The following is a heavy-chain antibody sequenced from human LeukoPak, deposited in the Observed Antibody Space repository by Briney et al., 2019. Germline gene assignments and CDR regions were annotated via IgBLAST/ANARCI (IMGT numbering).Heavy chain of an antibody. CDR1: GGSISNSRNY. D-gene: IGHD3-22*01. CDR2: IHYSGST. J-gene: IGHJ3*02. V-gene: IGHV4-39*07. CDR3: ACLTTADAFDI. Sequence: PSETLSLTCTVSGGSISNSRNYWAWIRQPPGRGLEWIGTIHYSGSTYYNASLKSRLIISIDTSKSQFSLTLSSVTAADTAVYYCACLTTADAFDIWGQGTMVTVSS.